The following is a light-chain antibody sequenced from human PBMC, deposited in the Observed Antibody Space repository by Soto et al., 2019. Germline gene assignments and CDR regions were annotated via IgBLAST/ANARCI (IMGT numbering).Light chain of an antibody. CDR3: CSYGGSYSGV. Sequence: QSVLTQPRSVSGSPGQSVTISCTGTSSDVGGYNHVSWYQQHPDKAPKLIIYDVNKRPSGVPDRFSGSKSGNTASLTISGLQAEDEADYYCCSYGGSYSGVFGGGTKLTVL. J-gene: IGLJ3*02. CDR2: DVN. V-gene: IGLV2-11*01. CDR1: SSDVGGYNH.